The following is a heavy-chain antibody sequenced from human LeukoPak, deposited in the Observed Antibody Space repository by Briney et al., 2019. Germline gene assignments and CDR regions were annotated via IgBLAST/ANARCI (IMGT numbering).Heavy chain of an antibody. V-gene: IGHV3-11*01. CDR3: ARGGRYSNWFDP. Sequence: GGSLRLSCAASGFSFSDYYINWLRQTPGKGLEWVAYSSSTGNTRKYADSVKGRFTLSRDNAKNTLYLQMNSLRAEDTAVYYCARGGRYSNWFDPWGQGTLVTVSS. D-gene: IGHD1-1*01. J-gene: IGHJ5*02. CDR2: SSSTGNTR. CDR1: GFSFSDYY.